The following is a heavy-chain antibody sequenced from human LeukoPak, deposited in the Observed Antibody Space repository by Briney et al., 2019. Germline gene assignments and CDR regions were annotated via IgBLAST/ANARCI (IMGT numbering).Heavy chain of an antibody. Sequence: SETLSLTCTVSGGSISSYYWSWIRQPPGKGLEWIGYIYYSGSTNYNPSLKSRVTMSIDTSKNQFSLNLISVTAADTAVYYCARDSGTSGEVKFDPWGQGTLVTVSS. CDR2: IYYSGST. D-gene: IGHD3-10*01. CDR1: GGSISSYY. J-gene: IGHJ5*02. CDR3: ARDSGTSGEVKFDP. V-gene: IGHV4-59*12.